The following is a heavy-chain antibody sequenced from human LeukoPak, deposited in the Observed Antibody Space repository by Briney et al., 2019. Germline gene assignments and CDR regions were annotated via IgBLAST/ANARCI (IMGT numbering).Heavy chain of an antibody. CDR1: GGSFSGYY. CDR2: INHSGST. V-gene: IGHV4-34*01. CDR3: ARTLWLVPNYFDY. J-gene: IGHJ4*02. D-gene: IGHD6-19*01. Sequence: PSETLSLTCAVYGGSFSGYYWSWIRQPPGKGLEWIGEINHSGSTNYNPSLKSRVTISVDTSKNQFSLKLSSVTAADTAVYYCARTLWLVPNYFDYWGQGNLVTVSS.